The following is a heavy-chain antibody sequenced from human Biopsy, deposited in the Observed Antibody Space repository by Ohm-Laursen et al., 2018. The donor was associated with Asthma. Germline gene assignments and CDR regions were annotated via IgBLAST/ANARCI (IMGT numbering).Heavy chain of an antibody. CDR1: GGSFSSNY. CDR3: ARGSSSRLSQWELLVSGGKRAHSYYGMDV. Sequence: PSDTLSLTCAVYGGSFSSNYWSWIRQTPGKGLEWLGDTHHIGYTNYNPSLRSRRTLSAATSKNQFSLRLTSVTAADTAVYYCARGSSSRLSQWELLVSGGKRAHSYYGMDVWGQGTTVTVSS. V-gene: IGHV4-34*01. J-gene: IGHJ6*02. D-gene: IGHD1-26*01. CDR2: THHIGYT.